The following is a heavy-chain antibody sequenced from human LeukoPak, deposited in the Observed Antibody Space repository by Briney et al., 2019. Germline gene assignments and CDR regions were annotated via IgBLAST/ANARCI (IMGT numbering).Heavy chain of an antibody. CDR3: AGNSGSYYGSGSYYNVY. CDR1: GVSINSSSW. Sequence: SETLSLTCAVYGVSINSSSWWSWVRQSPGKGLEWIGDIGHSGGTNYNPSLKSRATISVDKSNTQVSLKLRSATAADTAVYYCAGNSGSYYGSGSYYNVYWGQGTLVIVSS. V-gene: IGHV4-4*02. D-gene: IGHD3-10*01. CDR2: IGHSGGT. J-gene: IGHJ4*02.